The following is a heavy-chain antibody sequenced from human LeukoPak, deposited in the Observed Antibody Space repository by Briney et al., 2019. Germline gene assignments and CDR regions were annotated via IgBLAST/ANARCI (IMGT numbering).Heavy chain of an antibody. D-gene: IGHD6-13*01. CDR2: IGGSGGNI. J-gene: IGHJ4*02. CDR1: GFTFSTYW. V-gene: IGHV3-23*01. Sequence: QPGGSLRLSCAASGFTFSTYWMHWVRQAPGKGLEWVSAIGGSGGNIHYTDSVKGRFTISRDNSKNTLYLQMNSLRGEDTAVYYCAKGTSWLSSSWEFDYWGQGTLVTVSS. CDR3: AKGTSWLSSSWEFDY.